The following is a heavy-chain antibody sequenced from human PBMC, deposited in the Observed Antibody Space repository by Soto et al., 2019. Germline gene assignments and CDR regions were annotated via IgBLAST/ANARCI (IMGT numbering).Heavy chain of an antibody. Sequence: SETLSLTCTVSGGSISNAAYSWSWIRQPPGKGLEWIGYIYPSGMPIYNPSLRSRVTISIDRSNDQFSLNLKSVNAADTAVYYCARERGGYGLFDSWGQGALVTV. V-gene: IGHV4-30-2*01. CDR3: ARERGGYGLFDS. CDR1: GGSISNAAYS. CDR2: IYPSGMP. D-gene: IGHD5-18*01. J-gene: IGHJ4*02.